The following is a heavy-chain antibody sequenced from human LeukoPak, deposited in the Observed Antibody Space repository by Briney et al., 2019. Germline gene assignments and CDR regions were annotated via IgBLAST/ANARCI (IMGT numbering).Heavy chain of an antibody. D-gene: IGHD3-9*01. CDR3: ARARVRYYDILIDENPPFDY. Sequence: ASVRVSCKASGYTFANYAMHWVRQAPGQSLEWMGWINSANGNTKYSQKFQGRVTITRDTSASTAYMELSSLRSEDTAVYYCARARVRYYDILIDENPPFDYWGQGTLVTVSS. J-gene: IGHJ4*02. V-gene: IGHV1-3*04. CDR2: INSANGNT. CDR1: GYTFANYA.